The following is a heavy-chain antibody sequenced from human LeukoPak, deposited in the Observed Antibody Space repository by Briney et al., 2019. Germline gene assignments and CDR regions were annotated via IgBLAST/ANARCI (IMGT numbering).Heavy chain of an antibody. CDR3: ARTLLNWGLNY. CDR1: GFTFRGYG. D-gene: IGHD7-27*01. J-gene: IGHJ4*02. V-gene: IGHV3-21*05. Sequence: GRSLRLSCVASGFTFRGYGMHWVRQAPGKGLEWVSYISSSSDYTKYADSVRGRFTISRDNAKNALYLQMNSLRVEDTAVYYCARTLLNWGLNYWGQGTLVTVSS. CDR2: ISSSSDYT.